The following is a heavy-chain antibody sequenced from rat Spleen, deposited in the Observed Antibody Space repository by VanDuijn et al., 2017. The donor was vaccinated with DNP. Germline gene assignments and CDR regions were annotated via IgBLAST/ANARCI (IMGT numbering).Heavy chain of an antibody. CDR1: GVTFSDYY. CDR3: ARHDNFDWFAY. D-gene: IGHD1-10*01. CDR2: VSTSGSKT. Sequence: EVHLVQSGGGLVQPGRSLKLSCVVSGVTFSDYYMAWVRQTPKKGLEWVATVSTSGSKTYYSDSAQGQFTVSRDDAKSTLYLQMNSLKSEDTATYYCARHDNFDWFAYWGQGTLVTVSS. J-gene: IGHJ3*01. V-gene: IGHV5-25*01.